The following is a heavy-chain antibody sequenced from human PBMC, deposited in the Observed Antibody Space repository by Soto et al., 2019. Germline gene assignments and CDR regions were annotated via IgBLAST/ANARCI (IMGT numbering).Heavy chain of an antibody. D-gene: IGHD3-3*01. CDR2: INPSGGST. Sequence: ASVKVSCKASGYTFTSYYIHCMRQAPRQGLEWMGIINPSGGSTTYARKFQGRVSMTRDTSTSTDYMELTSLRSEDTAVFYCASAPSSDYGMDVWGQGTTVTVSS. CDR1: GYTFTSYY. J-gene: IGHJ6*02. V-gene: IGHV1-46*01. CDR3: ASAPSSDYGMDV.